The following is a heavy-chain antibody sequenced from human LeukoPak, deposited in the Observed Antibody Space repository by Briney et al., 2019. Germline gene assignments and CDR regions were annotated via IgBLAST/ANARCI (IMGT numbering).Heavy chain of an antibody. D-gene: IGHD6-6*01. J-gene: IGHJ6*03. CDR2: IYTSGST. CDR1: GGSISSYY. V-gene: IGHV4-4*09. CDR3: ARRLIAARPGYYYYYMDV. Sequence: SETLSLTCTVSGGSISSYYWSWIRQPPGRGLEWIGYIYTSGSTNYDPSLKSRVTISVDTSKNQFSLKLSSVTAADTAVYYCARRLIAARPGYYYYYMDVWGKGTTVTVSS.